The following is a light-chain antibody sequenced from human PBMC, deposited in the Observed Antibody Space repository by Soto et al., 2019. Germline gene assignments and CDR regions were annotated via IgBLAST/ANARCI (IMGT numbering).Light chain of an antibody. CDR3: QVWDSSTEQYV. V-gene: IGLV1-44*01. CDR2: TDT. Sequence: QSVLTQPPSASGTPGQRVSISCSGGSSNIGGYSVNWYQQLSGTAPRLLIYTDTRRPSWVPGRFSGSNSGNTATLTISRVDAGDEADYYCQVWDSSTEQYVVGTGTKLTVL. CDR1: SSNIGGYS. J-gene: IGLJ1*01.